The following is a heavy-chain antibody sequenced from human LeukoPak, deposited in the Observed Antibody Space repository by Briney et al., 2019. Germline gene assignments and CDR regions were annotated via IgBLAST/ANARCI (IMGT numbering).Heavy chain of an antibody. V-gene: IGHV3-23*01. J-gene: IGHJ4*02. CDR3: AKDMGKWESLHFFDY. Sequence: PGGSLRLSCLTSGFTLSTNAMSWVRQALGKGLEWISGISGSGASTYYADSVKGRFTISRDDSRNTLYLQMNSLRGDDTAVYYCAKDMGKWESLHFFDYWGQGTLVTVSS. D-gene: IGHD1-26*01. CDR1: GFTLSTNA. CDR2: ISGSGAST.